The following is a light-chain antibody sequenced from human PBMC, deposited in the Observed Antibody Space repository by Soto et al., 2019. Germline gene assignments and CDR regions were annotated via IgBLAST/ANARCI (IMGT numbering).Light chain of an antibody. CDR2: DAS. J-gene: IGKJ1*01. CDR3: QQRSNWPPA. V-gene: IGKV3-11*01. CDR1: QSVSSY. Sequence: EIVLTQSPATLSLSPGERATLSCRASQSVSSYLAWYQQKPGQAPSLLIYDASNRATVIPARFSGSGSGTDFTLTLSSLEPEDFAVYYCQQRSNWPPAFGQGNKVDI.